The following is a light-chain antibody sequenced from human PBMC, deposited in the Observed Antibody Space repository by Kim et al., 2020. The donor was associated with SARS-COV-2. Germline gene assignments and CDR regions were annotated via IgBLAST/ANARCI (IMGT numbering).Light chain of an antibody. CDR1: QSSSSW. Sequence: SASVGDRVTITCRASQSSSSWLAWYQQKPGKAPNLLIYKASTLESGVPSRFSGSGSGTEFTLTISSLQPDDFATYYCQQYNTYSYTFGQGTKLEI. J-gene: IGKJ2*01. V-gene: IGKV1-5*03. CDR2: KAS. CDR3: QQYNTYSYT.